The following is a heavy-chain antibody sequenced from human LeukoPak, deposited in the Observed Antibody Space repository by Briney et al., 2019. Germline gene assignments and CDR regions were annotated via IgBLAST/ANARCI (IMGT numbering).Heavy chain of an antibody. D-gene: IGHD3-3*01. CDR2: INPNSGGT. CDR1: GYTFTGYY. Sequence: ASVKVSCKASGYTFTGYYMHWVRQAPGQGLEWMGWINPNSGGTNYAQKVQGRVTMTRDTSISTAYMELSRLRSDDTAVYYCARGASYYDFWSGPAPNYYYMDVWGKGTTVTVSS. J-gene: IGHJ6*03. CDR3: ARGASYYDFWSGPAPNYYYMDV. V-gene: IGHV1-2*02.